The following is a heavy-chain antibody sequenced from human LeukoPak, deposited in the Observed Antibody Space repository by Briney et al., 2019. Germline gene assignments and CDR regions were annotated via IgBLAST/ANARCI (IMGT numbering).Heavy chain of an antibody. J-gene: IGHJ5*02. D-gene: IGHD2/OR15-2a*01. CDR2: IQYDGSNK. Sequence: GGSLRLSCAASGFTFSSYGMHWVRQAPGKGLEWVTFIQYDGSNKYYADSVKGRFTISRDNSKNTLYLQMNSLRAEDTAVYYCAKVTFEGVDPWGQGTLVTVSS. CDR1: GFTFSSYG. V-gene: IGHV3-30*02. CDR3: AKVTFEGVDP.